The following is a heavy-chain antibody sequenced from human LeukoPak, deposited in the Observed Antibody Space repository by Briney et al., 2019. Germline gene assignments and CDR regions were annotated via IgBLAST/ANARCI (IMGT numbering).Heavy chain of an antibody. V-gene: IGHV1-69*06. Sequence: SVKVSCKASGGTFSSYAISWVRQAPGQGLEWMGGIIPIFGTANYAQKFQGRVTITADKSTSTAYMELSSLRSKDTAVYYCARDLVAGTADYYYYYYMDVWGKGTTVTVSS. CDR1: GGTFSSYA. CDR2: IIPIFGTA. CDR3: ARDLVAGTADYYYYYYMDV. D-gene: IGHD6-19*01. J-gene: IGHJ6*03.